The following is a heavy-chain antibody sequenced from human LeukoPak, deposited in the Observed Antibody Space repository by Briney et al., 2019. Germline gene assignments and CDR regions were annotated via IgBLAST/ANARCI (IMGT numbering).Heavy chain of an antibody. D-gene: IGHD6-19*01. CDR3: ARDLGYSSGWVYFDY. Sequence: PGGSLRLSCAASGFTFSDYYMSWIRQAPGKGLEWASYISSSGSTIYYADSVKGRFTISRDNAKNSLYLQMNSLRAEDTAVYYCARDLGYSSGWVYFDYWGQGTLVTVSS. J-gene: IGHJ4*02. CDR1: GFTFSDYY. V-gene: IGHV3-11*04. CDR2: ISSSGSTI.